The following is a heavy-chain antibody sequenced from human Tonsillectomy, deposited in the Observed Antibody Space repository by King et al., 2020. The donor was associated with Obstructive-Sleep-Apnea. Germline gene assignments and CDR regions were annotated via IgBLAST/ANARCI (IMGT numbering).Heavy chain of an antibody. Sequence: VQLVESGGGVVQPGRSLRLSCAASGFTFSSYGMHWVRQAPGKGLDWVAFIRYDGSNKYYAYSVKGRFTISRDNSQNTLYLQMNSLRAEDTAVYYCATYGDYPFDYWGQGTLVTVSS. CDR3: ATYGDYPFDY. CDR1: GFTFSSYG. CDR2: IRYDGSNK. J-gene: IGHJ4*02. D-gene: IGHD4-17*01. V-gene: IGHV3-30*02.